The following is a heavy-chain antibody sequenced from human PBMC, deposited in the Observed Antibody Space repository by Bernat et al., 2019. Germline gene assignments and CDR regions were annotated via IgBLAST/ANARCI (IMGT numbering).Heavy chain of an antibody. V-gene: IGHV1-69*13. CDR2: IIPIFGTA. D-gene: IGHD4-17*01. CDR1: GYTFTSYA. Sequence: QVQLVQSGAEVKKPGASVKVSCKASGYTFTSYAMHWVRQAPGQRLEWMGGIIPIFGTANYAQKFQGRVTITADESTSTAYMELSSLRSEDTAVYYCARAVTTHAEYFQHWGQGTLVTVSS. CDR3: ARAVTTHAEYFQH. J-gene: IGHJ1*01.